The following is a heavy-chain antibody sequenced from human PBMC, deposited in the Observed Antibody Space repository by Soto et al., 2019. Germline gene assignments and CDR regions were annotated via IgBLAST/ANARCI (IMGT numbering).Heavy chain of an antibody. D-gene: IGHD1-20*01. CDR3: VRAITGISDPYHFDS. Sequence: PGESLKISCRASGYSFTNYWIAWVRPTPGKGLEWMGTIYPGDSDTRKSPSFQGHVTISADKSISTAYLQWSSLEASDTAMYYCVRAITGISDPYHFDSWGQGTLVTVPS. CDR2: IYPGDSDT. J-gene: IGHJ4*02. CDR1: GYSFTNYW. V-gene: IGHV5-51*01.